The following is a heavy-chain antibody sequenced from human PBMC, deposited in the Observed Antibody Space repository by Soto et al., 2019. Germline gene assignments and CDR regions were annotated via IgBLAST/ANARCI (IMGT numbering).Heavy chain of an antibody. CDR1: GFRFSDFG. CDR2: IWNDGSQQ. J-gene: IGHJ4*02. CDR3: ARDGVASVAYFGYLAY. Sequence: QVQLVDSGGGVVQPGNSLRLSCAASGFRFSDFGMHWVRQAPGKGLEWVAIIWNDGSQQYYADSVKGRFIISRDNSKNXRYLQMNRLRAEDTAVYYCARDGVASVAYFGYLAYWGQGTLVTVSS. V-gene: IGHV3-33*01. D-gene: IGHD3-9*01.